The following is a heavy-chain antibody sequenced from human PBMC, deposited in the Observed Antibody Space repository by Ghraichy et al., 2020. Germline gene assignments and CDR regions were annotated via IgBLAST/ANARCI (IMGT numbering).Heavy chain of an antibody. D-gene: IGHD3-10*01. CDR1: GFSLTTAGMC. J-gene: IGHJ6*02. V-gene: IGHV2-70*11. CDR2: IDWDDDK. CDR3: ARTHNTMFRGLIIGSTDWDV. Sequence: SGPTLVKPTQTLTLTCTFSGFSLTTAGMCVSWIRQPPGKALEWLARIDWDDDKYYNTSLKTRLTISKDTSKNQVVLTMTNMDPVGTATYYCARTHNTMFRGLIIGSTDWDVWGQGTTVTVSS.